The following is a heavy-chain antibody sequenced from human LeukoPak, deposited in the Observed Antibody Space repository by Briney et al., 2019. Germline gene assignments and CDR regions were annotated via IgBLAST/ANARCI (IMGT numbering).Heavy chain of an antibody. CDR1: GGSFSGYY. D-gene: IGHD6-13*01. V-gene: IGHV4-34*01. Sequence: SETLSHTCAVYGGSFSGYYWSWIRQPPGKGLEWIGEINHSGSTNYNPSLKSRVTISVDTSKNQFSLKLSSVTAADTAVYYCARGTEQLLSPWGQGTLVTVSS. CDR3: ARGTEQLLSP. J-gene: IGHJ5*02. CDR2: INHSGST.